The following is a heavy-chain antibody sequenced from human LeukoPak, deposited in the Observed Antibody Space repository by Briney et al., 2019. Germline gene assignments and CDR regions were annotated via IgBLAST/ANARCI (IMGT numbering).Heavy chain of an antibody. CDR2: ISGSAGTT. Sequence: GGSLRLSCAASGFTFSSYAMSWVRQAPGKGLEWVSLISGSAGTTYYADSVKGRFTISRDNSKNTLYLQMNSLRAEDTAVYYCARSVVPAYHFDYWGQGTLVTVSS. V-gene: IGHV3-23*01. CDR3: ARSVVPAYHFDY. D-gene: IGHD2-2*01. CDR1: GFTFSSYA. J-gene: IGHJ4*02.